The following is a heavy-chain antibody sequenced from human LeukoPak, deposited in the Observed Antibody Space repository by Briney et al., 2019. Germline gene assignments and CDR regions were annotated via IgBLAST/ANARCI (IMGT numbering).Heavy chain of an antibody. Sequence: GGSLRLSCAASGFTFSTYSMNWVRQAPGKGLEWVSYISGTSSLIYYADSVKGRFTISRDNTKNSLYLQMNSLRAEDTAVFYCARDQYDTWSRRGNFDSWGQGTLVIVSS. J-gene: IGHJ4*02. CDR2: ISGTSSLI. CDR1: GFTFSTYS. V-gene: IGHV3-48*04. D-gene: IGHD3-3*01. CDR3: ARDQYDTWSRRGNFDS.